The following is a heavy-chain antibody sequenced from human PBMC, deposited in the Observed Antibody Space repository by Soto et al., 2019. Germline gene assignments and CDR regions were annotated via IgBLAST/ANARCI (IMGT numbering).Heavy chain of an antibody. CDR2: ISYDGSNK. CDR1: GFTFSSYG. D-gene: IGHD5-12*01. V-gene: IGHV3-30*18. J-gene: IGHJ4*02. CDR3: AKDFYPLATTYFAY. Sequence: GGSLRLSCAASGFTFSSYGMHWVRQAPGKGLEWVAVISYDGSNKYYADSVKGRFTISRDNSKNTLYLQMNSLRAEDTAVYYCAKDFYPLATTYFAYWGQGTLVTVSS.